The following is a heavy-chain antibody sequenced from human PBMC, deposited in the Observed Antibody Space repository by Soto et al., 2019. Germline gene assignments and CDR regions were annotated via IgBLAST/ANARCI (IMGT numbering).Heavy chain of an antibody. D-gene: IGHD2-21*01. J-gene: IGHJ6*02. Sequence: SETLSLTCTVSGGSISSYYWSWIRQPPGKGLEWIGYIYYSGSTNYNPSLKSRVTISVDTSKNQFSLKLSSVTAADTAVYYCDRNSPLLENDYYGMAVWGQGTTVTVSS. CDR3: DRNSPLLENDYYGMAV. CDR1: GGSISSYY. V-gene: IGHV4-59*01. CDR2: IYYSGST.